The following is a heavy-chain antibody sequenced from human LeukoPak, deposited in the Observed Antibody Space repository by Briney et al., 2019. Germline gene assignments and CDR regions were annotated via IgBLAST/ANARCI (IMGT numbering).Heavy chain of an antibody. Sequence: PGGSLRLSCAASGFTFSSYAMSWVRQAPGKGLEWVAVISYDGSNKYYADSVKGRFTISRDNSKNTLYLQMNSLRAEDTAVYYCARVKGGYSGYDGFDYWGQGTLVTVSS. D-gene: IGHD5-12*01. V-gene: IGHV3-30-3*01. CDR1: GFTFSSYA. CDR3: ARVKGGYSGYDGFDY. CDR2: ISYDGSNK. J-gene: IGHJ4*02.